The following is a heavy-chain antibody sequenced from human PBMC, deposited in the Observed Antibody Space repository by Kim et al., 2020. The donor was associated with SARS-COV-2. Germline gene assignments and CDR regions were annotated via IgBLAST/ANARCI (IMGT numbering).Heavy chain of an antibody. J-gene: IGHJ4*02. CDR3: TKGPLEGGFDY. Sequence: RTYHSDAVRGRLTISRDHSKNTVTLQMNSLRPEDTADYFCTKGPLEGGFDYWGQGTLVTVSS. CDR2: RT. D-gene: IGHD1-1*01. V-gene: IGHV3-23*01.